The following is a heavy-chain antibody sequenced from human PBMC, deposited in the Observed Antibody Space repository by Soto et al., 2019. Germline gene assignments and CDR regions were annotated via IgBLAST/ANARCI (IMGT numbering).Heavy chain of an antibody. Sequence: QVQLQESGPGLVKPSETLSLTCTVSGGSISSYYWSWIRQPPGKGLEWIGYIYYSGSTNYNPSLKSRVTISVDTSTNQFSLKLSSVTAADTAVYYCARVLVIGTQNAFDIWGQGTMVTVSS. V-gene: IGHV4-59*01. CDR3: ARVLVIGTQNAFDI. CDR2: IYYSGST. J-gene: IGHJ3*02. CDR1: GGSISSYY. D-gene: IGHD1-1*01.